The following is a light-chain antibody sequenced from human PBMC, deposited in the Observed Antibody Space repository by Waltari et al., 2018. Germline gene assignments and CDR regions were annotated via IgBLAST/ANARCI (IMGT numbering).Light chain of an antibody. CDR1: QSVLYSSNNTNY. Sequence: DIVMTQSPDSLAVSLGERATINCKSSQSVLYSSNNTNYIAWYQQKPGQPPKLRIYWASTRESGVPDRFSGSGSGTDFTLTISSLQAEDVAVYYCQQYYSTLGGTFGQGTKVEIK. V-gene: IGKV4-1*01. CDR3: QQYYSTLGGT. J-gene: IGKJ1*01. CDR2: WAS.